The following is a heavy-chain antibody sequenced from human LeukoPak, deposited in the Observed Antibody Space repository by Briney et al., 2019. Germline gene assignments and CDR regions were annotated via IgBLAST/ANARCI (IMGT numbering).Heavy chain of an antibody. CDR2: IDYSGST. CDR1: GGSISSGSYD. CDR3: ARVDTAMVINYYYMDV. Sequence: SETLSLTCTVSGGSISSGSYDWGWIRQPPGKGLEWIGSIDYSGSTYYNPSRKSRVTISVDTSKNQFSLKLSSVTAADTAVYYCARVDTAMVINYYYMDVWGKGTTVTVSS. D-gene: IGHD5-18*01. J-gene: IGHJ6*03. V-gene: IGHV4-39*07.